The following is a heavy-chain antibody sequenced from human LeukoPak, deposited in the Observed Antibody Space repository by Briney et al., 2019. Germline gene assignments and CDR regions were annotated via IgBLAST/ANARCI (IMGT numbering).Heavy chain of an antibody. D-gene: IGHD1-26*01. CDR2: MNPNSGNT. CDR3: ARSPVGRNAWFDP. CDR1: GYTFTGYY. V-gene: IGHV1-8*02. Sequence: GASVKVSCKASGYTFTGYYMHWVRQAPGQGLEWMGWMNPNSGNTGYAQKFQGRVTMTRNTSITTAYMELTSLRSEDTAVYYCARSPVGRNAWFDPWGQGTLVTVSS. J-gene: IGHJ5*02.